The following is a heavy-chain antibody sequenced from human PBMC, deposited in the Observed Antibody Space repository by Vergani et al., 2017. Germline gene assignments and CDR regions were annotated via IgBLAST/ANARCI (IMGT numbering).Heavy chain of an antibody. Sequence: QVQLQESGPGLVKPPGTLSLTCAVSGGSISSSNWWSWVRQPPGKGLEWIGEIYHSGSTNYNPSLNGRVTIFVDKSKNLLSLRLNSVTAADTAVYYCARGETRTDWFDPWGQGTLVTVSS. CDR1: GGSISSSNW. D-gene: IGHD3/OR15-3a*01. J-gene: IGHJ5*02. V-gene: IGHV4-4*03. CDR2: IYHSGST. CDR3: ARGETRTDWFDP.